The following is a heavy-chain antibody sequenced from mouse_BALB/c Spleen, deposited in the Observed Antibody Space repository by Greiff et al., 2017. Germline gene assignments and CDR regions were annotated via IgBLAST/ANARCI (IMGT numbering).Heavy chain of an antibody. D-gene: IGHD2-14*01. CDR1: GFSLTSYG. V-gene: IGHV2-9*02. Sequence: VMLVESGPGLVAPSQSLSITCTVSGFSLTSYGVHWVRQPPGKGLEWLGVIWAGGSTNYNSALMSRLSISKDNSKSQVFLKMNSLQTDDTAMYYCARDYYRYPYYAMDYWGQGTSVTVSS. CDR2: IWAGGST. J-gene: IGHJ4*01. CDR3: ARDYYRYPYYAMDY.